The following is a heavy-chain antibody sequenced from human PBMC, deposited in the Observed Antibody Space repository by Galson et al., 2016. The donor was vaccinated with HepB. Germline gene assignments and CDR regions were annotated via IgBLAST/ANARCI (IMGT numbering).Heavy chain of an antibody. V-gene: IGHV3-9*01. CDR3: AKASQPYFDWDELDY. D-gene: IGHD3-9*01. Sequence: SLRLSCAASGFNFADYAMPWVRQAPGKGLEWVSGISWYSGSIGYADSVKGRFTISRDEAKNSPYLQMNSLRAEDTALYYCAKASQPYFDWDELDYWGQGSLVTVSS. J-gene: IGHJ4*02. CDR1: GFNFADYA. CDR2: ISWYSGSI.